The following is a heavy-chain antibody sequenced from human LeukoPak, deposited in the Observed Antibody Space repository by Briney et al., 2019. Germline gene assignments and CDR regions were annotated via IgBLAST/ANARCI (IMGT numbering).Heavy chain of an antibody. Sequence: SGGSLRLSCAASGFTSDCCAMSWVRQAPGKGLEWVSSISGSGGNAYYADSVKGRFTISRDNSRKMLHLQMSSLRAEDTAVYYCAKDGDIVVVITFDSWGQGTLVTVSS. D-gene: IGHD2-15*01. CDR2: ISGSGGNA. CDR3: AKDGDIVVVITFDS. J-gene: IGHJ4*02. V-gene: IGHV3-23*01. CDR1: GFTSDCCA.